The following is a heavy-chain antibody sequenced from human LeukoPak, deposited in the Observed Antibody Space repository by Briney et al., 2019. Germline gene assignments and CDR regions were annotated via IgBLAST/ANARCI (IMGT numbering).Heavy chain of an antibody. CDR3: GKGGYSSSWRVNYYYGMDV. CDR2: ICWNSGSI. V-gene: IGHV3-9*01. Sequence: PGKSLRLSCAASGFTFDDYAMHWVRQAPGEGVECGSGICWNSGSIGYADSLKGRFNISRDNAKDSLYLQMKRLRAEDTALYYCGKGGYSSSWRVNYYYGMDVWRQGTTDSVPS. D-gene: IGHD6-13*01. CDR1: GFTFDDYA. J-gene: IGHJ6*02.